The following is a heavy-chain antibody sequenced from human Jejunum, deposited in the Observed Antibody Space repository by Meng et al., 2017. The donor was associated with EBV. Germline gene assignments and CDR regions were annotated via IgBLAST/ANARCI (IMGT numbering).Heavy chain of an antibody. D-gene: IGHD3-3*01. V-gene: IGHV1-24*01. CDR3: ATAHGFTIFGVAYYFDY. Sequence: QVQLVQSGAEVKKPGAPVKVSCKVSGYSLTELSMRWVRQAPGKGLEWMGGFDPEDGETIYAQKFQGRVTMTEDTSTDTAYMELSSLRSEDTAVYYCATAHGFTIFGVAYYFDYWGQGTLVTVSS. J-gene: IGHJ4*02. CDR1: GYSLTELS. CDR2: FDPEDGET.